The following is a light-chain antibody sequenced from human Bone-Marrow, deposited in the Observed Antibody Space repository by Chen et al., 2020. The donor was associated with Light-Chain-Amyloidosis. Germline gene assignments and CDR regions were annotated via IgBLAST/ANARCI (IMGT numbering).Light chain of an antibody. CDR3: QVWDRSSDRPV. J-gene: IGLJ3*02. CDR2: DDS. V-gene: IGLV3-21*02. CDR1: NMGSTS. Sequence: SYVLTQPSSVSVAPGQTATIACGGNNMGSTSVHGYQQTPGQAPLLVVYDDSDRPSGIPERLSGSNSGNTATLTISRVEAGDEADDYCQVWDRSSDRPVFGGGTKLTVL.